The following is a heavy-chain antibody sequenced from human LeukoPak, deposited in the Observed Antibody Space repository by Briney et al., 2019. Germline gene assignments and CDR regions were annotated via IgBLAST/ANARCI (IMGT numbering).Heavy chain of an antibody. Sequence: GGSLRLSCAASGFTVSSNYMSWVRQAPGKGLEWASVIYSGGSTYYADSVKGRFTISRDNSKNTLYLQMNSLRAEDTAVYYCAEGTYSGWLDYWGQGTLVTVSS. V-gene: IGHV3-53*01. CDR3: AEGTYSGWLDY. D-gene: IGHD5-12*01. J-gene: IGHJ4*02. CDR2: IYSGGST. CDR1: GFTVSSNY.